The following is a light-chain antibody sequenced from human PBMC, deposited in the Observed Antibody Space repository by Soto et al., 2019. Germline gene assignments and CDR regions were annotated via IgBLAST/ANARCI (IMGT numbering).Light chain of an antibody. CDR2: AAA. CDR1: QSISRY. J-gene: IGKJ4*02. Sequence: DIQMTQSPSSLSASVGDRVTITCRASQSISRYLNWYQQKPGNAPQLLIYAAASLQGGVPSGFSGSGDGTECSLTISRLQPEDFATYYCQQSDSTPLTFGGGTQLEIK. CDR3: QQSDSTPLT. V-gene: IGKV1-39*01.